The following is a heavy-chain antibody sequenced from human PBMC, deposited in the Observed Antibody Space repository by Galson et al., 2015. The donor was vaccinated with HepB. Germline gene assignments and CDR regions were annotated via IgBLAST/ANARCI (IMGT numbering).Heavy chain of an antibody. J-gene: IGHJ6*02. D-gene: IGHD2-2*01. Sequence: SLRLSCAASGFTFDDYAMHWVRQAPGKGLEWVSGISWNSGSIGYADSVKGRFTISRDNAKNSLYLQMNSLRAEGTALYYCAKALGYCSSTSCHTNYYYYYGMDVWGQGTTVTVSS. CDR2: ISWNSGSI. V-gene: IGHV3-9*01. CDR1: GFTFDDYA. CDR3: AKALGYCSSTSCHTNYYYYYGMDV.